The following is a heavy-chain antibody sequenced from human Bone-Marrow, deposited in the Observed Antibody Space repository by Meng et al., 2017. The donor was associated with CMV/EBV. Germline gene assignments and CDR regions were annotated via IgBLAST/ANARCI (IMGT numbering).Heavy chain of an antibody. CDR1: GFTFSSYG. V-gene: IGHV3-33*01. CDR3: ARYQLLTCYYYVMDV. Sequence: GESLKISCAASGFTFSSYGMHWVRQAPGKGLEWVAVIWYDGSNKYYADSVKGRFTISRDNSKNTLYLQMNSLRAEDTAVYYCARYQLLTCYYYVMDVWGQGTTVTASS. D-gene: IGHD2-2*01. CDR2: IWYDGSNK. J-gene: IGHJ6*02.